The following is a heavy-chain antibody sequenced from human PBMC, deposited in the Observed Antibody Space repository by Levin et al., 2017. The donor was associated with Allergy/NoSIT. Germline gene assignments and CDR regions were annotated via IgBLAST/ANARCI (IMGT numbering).Heavy chain of an antibody. Sequence: SETLSLTCTVSGGSISSNTTYWAWIRQSPGKGLEWIGSIFYSGNSYYNPSLKSRVTTSVDTSKKQFSLHLSSVTAADTAVYSCARQPMVRGVRKPYFFDYWGQGTLVTVSS. V-gene: IGHV4-39*01. J-gene: IGHJ4*02. CDR3: ARQPMVRGVRKPYFFDY. D-gene: IGHD3-10*01. CDR2: IFYSGNS. CDR1: GGSISSNTTY.